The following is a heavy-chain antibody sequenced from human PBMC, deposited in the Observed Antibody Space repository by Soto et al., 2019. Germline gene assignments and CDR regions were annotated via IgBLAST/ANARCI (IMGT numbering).Heavy chain of an antibody. D-gene: IGHD4-17*01. CDR2: INTGNANT. J-gene: IGHJ4*02. CDR3: ARDLTTVTHPFDY. V-gene: IGHV1-3*04. Sequence: QVQLVQSGAEVKTPGASVKVSCKASGYTFTTYALHWVRQAPGQRLEWMGWINTGNANTKYSQNFQGRLTITRDTSATTAYMELSSLRSEDTAVYYCARDLTTVTHPFDYWGQGTLVTVSS. CDR1: GYTFTTYA.